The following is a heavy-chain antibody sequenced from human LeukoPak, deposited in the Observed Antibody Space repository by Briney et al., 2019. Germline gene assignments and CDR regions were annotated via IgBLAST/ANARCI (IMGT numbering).Heavy chain of an antibody. CDR3: ARLVCSSTNCYTTRFDP. V-gene: IGHV3-30*03. D-gene: IGHD2-2*02. J-gene: IGHJ5*02. CDR2: ISTDGSNK. Sequence: GGSLRLSCAASGFTFSYYGLHWVRQAPGKGLEWVALISTDGSNKDYADSVKGRFTISRDNSKNIVYLQMNSLKASDTAMYYCARLVCSSTNCYTTRFDPWGQGTLVTVSS. CDR1: GFTFSYYG.